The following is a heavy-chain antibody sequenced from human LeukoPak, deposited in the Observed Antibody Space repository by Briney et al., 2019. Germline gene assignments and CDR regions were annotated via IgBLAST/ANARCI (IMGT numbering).Heavy chain of an antibody. D-gene: IGHD3-10*01. CDR2: IYYSGNT. Sequence: SSETLSLTCSVSSDSISGYYWSWLRQPPGKGLEWIGYIYYSGNTYYNPSLKSRVTISVDTSRNQFSLKLSSVTAADTAVYYCARGLWFGDENPPYFDYWGQGILVTVSS. CDR3: ARGLWFGDENPPYFDY. CDR1: SDSISGYY. J-gene: IGHJ4*02. V-gene: IGHV4-59*08.